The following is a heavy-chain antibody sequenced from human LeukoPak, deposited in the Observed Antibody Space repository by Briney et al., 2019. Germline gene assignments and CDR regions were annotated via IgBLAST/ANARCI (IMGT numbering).Heavy chain of an antibody. CDR2: IYYSGST. Sequence: SETLSLTCTVAGGSISSSSYYWGWIRQPPGKGLEWIGSIYYSGSTYYNPSLKSRVTISVDTSKNQFSLKLSSVTAADTAVYYCARLIGLGEVSPYFDSWGQGRLVTVSS. V-gene: IGHV4-39*07. D-gene: IGHD3-16*02. CDR3: ARLIGLGEVSPYFDS. J-gene: IGHJ4*02. CDR1: GGSISSSSYY.